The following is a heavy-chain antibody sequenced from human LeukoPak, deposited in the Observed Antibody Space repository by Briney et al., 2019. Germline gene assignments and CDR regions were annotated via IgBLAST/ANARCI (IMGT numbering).Heavy chain of an antibody. D-gene: IGHD2-8*01. J-gene: IGHJ5*02. CDR1: GDSISSSDYY. V-gene: IGHV4-39*07. Sequence: SETLSLTCTASGDSISSSDYYWGWIRQPPGKGLEWIGSISYSDSTYFNPSLKSRVTISVDTSKNQFSLKLSSVTAADTAVYYCAREGVYAKGYNWFDPWGQGTLVTVSS. CDR2: ISYSDST. CDR3: AREGVYAKGYNWFDP.